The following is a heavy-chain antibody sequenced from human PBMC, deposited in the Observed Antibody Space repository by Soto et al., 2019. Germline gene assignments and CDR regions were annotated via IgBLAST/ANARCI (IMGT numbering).Heavy chain of an antibody. J-gene: IGHJ6*02. CDR1: GYTLTELS. Sequence: ASVKVSCKVSGYTLTELSMHWVRQAPGKGLEWMGGFDPEDGETIYAQKFQGRVTMTEDTSTDTAYMELSSLRSEDTAVYYCATPQTFMGGALGNFGEYYEGRDAWAQG. D-gene: IGHD3-10*01. CDR2: FDPEDGET. V-gene: IGHV1-24*01. CDR3: ATPQTFMGGALGNFGEYYEGRDA.